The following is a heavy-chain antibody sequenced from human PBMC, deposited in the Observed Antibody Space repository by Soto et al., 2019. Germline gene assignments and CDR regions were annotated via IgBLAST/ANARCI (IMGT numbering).Heavy chain of an antibody. D-gene: IGHD6-6*01. Sequence: QVQLQESGPGLVKASQTLSLICNVSGESISSGGYYWSWIRHHPGQGLEWIGYIYDSESAYYNPSLKSRVTISMDTSTNHFAVKLSSVTAADTAVYYCARASSSSSAADYWGQGTLVTVSS. CDR1: GESISSGGYY. CDR3: ARASSSSSAADY. V-gene: IGHV4-31*03. J-gene: IGHJ4*02. CDR2: IYDSESA.